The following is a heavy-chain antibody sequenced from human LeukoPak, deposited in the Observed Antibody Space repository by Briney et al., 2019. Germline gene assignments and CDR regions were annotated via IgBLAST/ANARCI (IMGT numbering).Heavy chain of an antibody. CDR2: IYYSGST. CDR1: GGSISGYY. V-gene: IGHV4-59*08. CDR3: ARHYMVRGATRYYFDY. D-gene: IGHD3-10*01. Sequence: SKTLSLTRTVSGGSISGYYWNWIRQSPDKGLEWIGHIYYSGSTNYNPSLKSRVTISVDTSKNQFSLKLTSVTAADAAVYYCARHYMVRGATRYYFDYWGQGTLVSVSS. J-gene: IGHJ4*02.